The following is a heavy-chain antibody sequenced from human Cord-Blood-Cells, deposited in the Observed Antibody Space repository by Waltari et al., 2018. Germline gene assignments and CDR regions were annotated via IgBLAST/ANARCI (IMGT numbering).Heavy chain of an antibody. Sequence: QVQLVQSGAEVKKPGVSVKVSCKASGYTFTSYAMHWVRQAPGQRLEWMGWINACNGNTKYSQKFQGRVTITRDTSASTAYMELSSLRSEDTAVYYCAYDFWSGYYTFDIWGQGTMVTVSS. CDR3: AYDFWSGYYTFDI. D-gene: IGHD3-3*01. CDR1: GYTFTSYA. V-gene: IGHV1-3*01. J-gene: IGHJ3*02. CDR2: INACNGNT.